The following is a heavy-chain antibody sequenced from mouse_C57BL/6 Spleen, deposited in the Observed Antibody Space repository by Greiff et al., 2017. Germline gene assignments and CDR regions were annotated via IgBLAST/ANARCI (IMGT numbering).Heavy chain of an antibody. CDR1: GYSITSGYY. CDR3: ARLRGYSNYDYYAMDY. V-gene: IGHV3-6*01. D-gene: IGHD2-5*01. J-gene: IGHJ4*01. Sequence: EVKLMESGPGLVKPSQSLSLTCSVTGYSITSGYYWNWIRQFPGNKLEWMGYISYDGSNNYNPSLKNRISITRDTSKNQFFLKLNSVTTEDTATYYCARLRGYSNYDYYAMDYWGQGTSVTVSS. CDR2: ISYDGSN.